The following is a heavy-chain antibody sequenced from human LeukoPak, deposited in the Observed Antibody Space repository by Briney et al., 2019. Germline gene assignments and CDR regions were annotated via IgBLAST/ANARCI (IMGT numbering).Heavy chain of an antibody. D-gene: IGHD3-22*01. V-gene: IGHV3-48*04. J-gene: IGHJ4*02. CDR2: ISSSSTI. Sequence: GGSLRLSCAASGFTFSSYSMNWVRQAPGKGLEWVSYISSSSTIYYADSVKGRFTISRDNAKNSLYLQMNSLRAEDTAVYYCARANSYYYDSSGYYPYYFDYWGQGTLVTASS. CDR3: ARANSYYYDSSGYYPYYFDY. CDR1: GFTFSSYS.